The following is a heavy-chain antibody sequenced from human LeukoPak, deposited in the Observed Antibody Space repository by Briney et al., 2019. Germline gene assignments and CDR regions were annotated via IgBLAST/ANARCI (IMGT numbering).Heavy chain of an antibody. J-gene: IGHJ6*03. CDR1: GFTFSSYA. CDR2: IKQDGSEK. Sequence: GGSLRLSCAASGFTFSSYAMHWVRQAPGKGLEWVANIKQDGSEKYYVDSVKGRFTISRDNAKNSLYLQMNSLRAEDTAVYYCARSPNYYMDVWGKGTTVTVSS. CDR3: ARSPNYYMDV. V-gene: IGHV3-7*01.